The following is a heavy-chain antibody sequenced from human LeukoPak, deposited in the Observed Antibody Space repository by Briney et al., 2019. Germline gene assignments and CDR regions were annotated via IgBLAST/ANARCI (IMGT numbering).Heavy chain of an antibody. Sequence: ASVKVSCKESGYTFTSYYMHWVRQAPGQGLEWMGGIVPIFGTGNYAQKFQGRVTITADESTSTAYMELISLRSEDTAVYYCATADKFSNWYVFDYWGQGTLVTVSS. CDR2: IVPIFGTG. D-gene: IGHD6-13*01. V-gene: IGHV1-69*13. J-gene: IGHJ4*02. CDR3: ATADKFSNWYVFDY. CDR1: GYTFTSYY.